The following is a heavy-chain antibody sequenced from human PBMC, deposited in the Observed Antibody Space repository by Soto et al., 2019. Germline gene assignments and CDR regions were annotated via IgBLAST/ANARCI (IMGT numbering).Heavy chain of an antibody. CDR3: ARGRGSSSWADAFDI. V-gene: IGHV1-3*01. CDR2: INAGNGNT. CDR1: GYTFTSYA. D-gene: IGHD6-13*01. Sequence: QVQLVQSGAEVKKPGASVKVSCKASGYTFTSYAMHWVRQAPGQRLEWMGWINAGNGNTKYSQKFQGRVTITRDTSASTAYMELSSLRSEDTAVYYCARGRGSSSWADAFDIWGQGTMVTVSS. J-gene: IGHJ3*02.